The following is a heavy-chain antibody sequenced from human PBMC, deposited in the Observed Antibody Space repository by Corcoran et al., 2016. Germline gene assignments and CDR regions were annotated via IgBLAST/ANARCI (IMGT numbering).Heavy chain of an antibody. V-gene: IGHV1-3*01. CDR3: AREMGDCSGGSCNPTHSLYYCYGMDV. CDR2: INGGTGNT. CDR1: GYSFSNHA. J-gene: IGHJ6*02. Sequence: QVQLLQSGAEVKKPGASVKVSCKASGYSFSNHAVHWVRQAPGQRLEWMGWINGGTGNTKYSQKFQDRVTITRDTSATTAYMELSSLRSEDTAMYYWAREMGDCSGGSCNPTHSLYYCYGMDVWGQGTTVTVSS. D-gene: IGHD2-15*01.